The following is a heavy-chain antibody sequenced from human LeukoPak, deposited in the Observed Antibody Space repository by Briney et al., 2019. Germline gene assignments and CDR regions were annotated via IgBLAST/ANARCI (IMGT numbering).Heavy chain of an antibody. J-gene: IGHJ5*02. CDR2: INNSGST. CDR3: ARGSNDFWSGYYTGIRWGWFDP. Sequence: SETLSLTCAVYGGSFSGYYWSWIRTPPGKGLEWSREINNSGSTNYNPSLKSRVTISVDTSKNQYSLMLSSVTAADTAVYYCARGSNDFWSGYYTGIRWGWFDPWGQGTLVTVSS. V-gene: IGHV4-34*01. CDR1: GGSFSGYY. D-gene: IGHD3-3*01.